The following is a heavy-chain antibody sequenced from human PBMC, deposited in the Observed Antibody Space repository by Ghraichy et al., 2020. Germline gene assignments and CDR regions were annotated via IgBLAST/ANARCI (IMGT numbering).Heavy chain of an antibody. CDR2: IWHDGKYQ. Sequence: LSLTCVASGFTLSSYGMHWVRQAPGKGLEWVAVIWHDGKYQYYVDSVNGRFTTSRDNSKNTLDLQMNSLRAEDTATYYCARDSGNGAPMDVWGQGTTVTVSS. D-gene: IGHD1-26*01. J-gene: IGHJ6*02. CDR1: GFTLSSYG. CDR3: ARDSGNGAPMDV. V-gene: IGHV3-33*08.